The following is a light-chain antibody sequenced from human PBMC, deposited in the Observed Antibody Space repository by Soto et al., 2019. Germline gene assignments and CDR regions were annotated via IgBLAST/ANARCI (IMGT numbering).Light chain of an antibody. J-gene: IGKJ2*01. CDR3: QQYNSDSA. CDR2: RAS. V-gene: IGKV1-5*03. Sequence: DLQMTQSPSTLSASVGDRVTITCRASQSISSWLAWYQQKPGKAPNLLIYRASSLESGVPSRFSVSASGTDFTLSSSSLQPDDFATYHCQQYNSDSAFGQGTKLEIK. CDR1: QSISSW.